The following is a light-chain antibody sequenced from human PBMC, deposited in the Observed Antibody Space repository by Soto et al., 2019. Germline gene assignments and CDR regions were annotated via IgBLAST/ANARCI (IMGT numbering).Light chain of an antibody. J-gene: IGKJ1*01. CDR2: DVS. Sequence: MTQSPSTLSASVGDRVTITCRASQSIGDSLAWYQQKPGKAPYLLISDVSSLERGVPSRFSGSGSGTEFTLTISSMQQDDFATFYCQQYNGYSRTFGQGTKVDIK. CDR1: QSIGDS. CDR3: QQYNGYSRT. V-gene: IGKV1-5*01.